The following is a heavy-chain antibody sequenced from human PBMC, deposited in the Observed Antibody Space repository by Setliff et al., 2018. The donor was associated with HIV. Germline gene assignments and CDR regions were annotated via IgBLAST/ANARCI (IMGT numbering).Heavy chain of an antibody. V-gene: IGHV1-69*10. J-gene: IGHJ4*02. D-gene: IGHD3-22*01. CDR1: GGTFSNYV. CDR2: ILTLVDKT. CDR3: AREMYYYDSSAYYVPDY. Sequence: SVKVSCKASGGTFSNYVISWVRQAPGQGFEWMGGILTLVDKTNYPQKFQGRVTLTGDKSTSTVYMELSSMTSEDTAIYYCAREMYYYDSSAYYVPDYWGQGTMVTVSS.